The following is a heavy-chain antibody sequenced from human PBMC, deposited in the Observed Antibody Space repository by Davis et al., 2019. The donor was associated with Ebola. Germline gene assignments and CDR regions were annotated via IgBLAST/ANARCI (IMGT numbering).Heavy chain of an antibody. CDR3: ARGGGASVENWFDS. CDR1: GFSFNSHS. Sequence: GESLKISCAASGFSFNSHSMSWVRQAPGKGLEWIGYISSSSGVMVYADSVKGRFTLSRDDAKNSLNLQMNSLRAEDTAVYYCARGGGASVENWFDSWGQGTLVTVSS. J-gene: IGHJ5*01. D-gene: IGHD4/OR15-4a*01. CDR2: ISSSSGVM. V-gene: IGHV3-48*04.